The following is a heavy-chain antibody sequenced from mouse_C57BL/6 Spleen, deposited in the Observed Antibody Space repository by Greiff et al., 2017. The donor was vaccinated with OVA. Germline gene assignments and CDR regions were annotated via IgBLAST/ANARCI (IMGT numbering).Heavy chain of an antibody. CDR2: ISGGGGNT. Sequence: EVKLVESGGGLVKPGGSLKLSCAASGFTFSSYTMSWVRQTPEKRLEWVATISGGGGNTYYPDSVKGRFTISRDNAKNTLYLQMSSLRSEDTALYYCARHEDYYGSSPWFAYWGQGTLVTVSA. J-gene: IGHJ3*01. CDR1: GFTFSSYT. V-gene: IGHV5-9*01. CDR3: ARHEDYYGSSPWFAY. D-gene: IGHD1-1*01.